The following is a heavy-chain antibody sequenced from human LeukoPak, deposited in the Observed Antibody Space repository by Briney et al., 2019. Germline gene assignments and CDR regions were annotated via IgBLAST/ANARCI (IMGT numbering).Heavy chain of an antibody. Sequence: GGSLRLSCPGSGFTFSSAWMTWVRQIPGKGLEWVGHIKSRTDGGTADYAAPVKGRFTISRDDSKNTVYLQMNSLKTEDSAVYFCATEFYSNGYNFWGQGTLVIVSS. CDR2: IKSRTDGGTA. J-gene: IGHJ4*02. CDR3: ATEFYSNGYNF. D-gene: IGHD5-24*01. V-gene: IGHV3-15*01. CDR1: GFTFSSAW.